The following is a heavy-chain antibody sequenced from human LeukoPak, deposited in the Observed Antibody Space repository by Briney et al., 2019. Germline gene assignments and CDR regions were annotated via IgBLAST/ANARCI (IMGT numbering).Heavy chain of an antibody. CDR3: ARDGEYSYDILTGYLGTLDAFDP. V-gene: IGHV4-4*07. J-gene: IGHJ5*02. CDR1: GGSISSYY. D-gene: IGHD3-9*01. Sequence: PSETLSLTCTVSGGSISSYYWSWIRQPAGKGLEWIGRIYTSGSTNYNPSLKSRVTMSVDTSKNQFSLKLSSVTAADTAVYYRARDGEYSYDILTGYLGTLDAFDPWGQGTLVTVSS. CDR2: IYTSGST.